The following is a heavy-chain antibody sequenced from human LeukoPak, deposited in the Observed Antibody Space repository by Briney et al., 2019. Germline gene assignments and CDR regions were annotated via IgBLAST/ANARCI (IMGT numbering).Heavy chain of an antibody. CDR1: GGSISSGGYY. V-gene: IGHV4-31*03. Sequence: SETLSLTCTVSGGSISSGGYYWSWIRQHPGKGLEWIGYIYYSGSTYYNPSLKSRVTISVDTSKNQFSLKLSSVTATDTAVYYCERIVVVPAAMTVGWFDPWGQGTLVTVSS. D-gene: IGHD2-2*01. CDR2: IYYSGST. CDR3: ERIVVVPAAMTVGWFDP. J-gene: IGHJ5*02.